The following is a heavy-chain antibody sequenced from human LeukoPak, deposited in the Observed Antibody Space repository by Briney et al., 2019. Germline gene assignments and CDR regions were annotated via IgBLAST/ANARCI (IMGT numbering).Heavy chain of an antibody. Sequence: SETLPLTCTVSSGSINSYYWGWVRQPAGRGLEWIGRIYTTGIANYNPSLQSRLTMSVDTSKRQFSLNLRSVTAADTAIYYCARQGYTASHYFLDYWSQGILVTVSS. CDR1: SGSINSYY. V-gene: IGHV4-4*07. CDR2: IYTTGIA. CDR3: ARQGYTASHYFLDY. J-gene: IGHJ4*02. D-gene: IGHD3-16*02.